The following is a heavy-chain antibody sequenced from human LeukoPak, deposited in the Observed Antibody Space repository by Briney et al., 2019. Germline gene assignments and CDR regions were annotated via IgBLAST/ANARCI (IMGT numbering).Heavy chain of an antibody. CDR1: GFTFSSYW. CDR2: INSDGSST. CDR3: ARSVLSSYDFWSGSFDY. Sequence: RAGGSLRLSCAASGFTFSSYWMHWVRQAPEKGLVWVSRINSDGSSTSYADSVKGRFTISRDNAKNTLYLQMNSLRAEDTAVYYCARSVLSSYDFWSGSFDYWGQGTLVTVSS. J-gene: IGHJ4*02. D-gene: IGHD3-3*01. V-gene: IGHV3-74*01.